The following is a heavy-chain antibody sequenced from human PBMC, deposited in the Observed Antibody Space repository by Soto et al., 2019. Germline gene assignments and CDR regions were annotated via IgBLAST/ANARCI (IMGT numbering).Heavy chain of an antibody. V-gene: IGHV3-23*01. CDR3: ARGQYYYYGMDV. Sequence: GSLRLSCAASGFTFSSYAMGWVRQGPGKGLEWVAVVSIGGSTHYADSVRGRFTISRDNSKNTLSLQMNSLTAEDTAVYYCARGQYYYYGMDVWGQGTTVTVSS. CDR1: GFTFSSYA. CDR2: VSIGGST. J-gene: IGHJ6*02.